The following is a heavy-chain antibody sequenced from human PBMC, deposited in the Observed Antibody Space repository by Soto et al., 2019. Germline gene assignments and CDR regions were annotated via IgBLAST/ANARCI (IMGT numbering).Heavy chain of an antibody. D-gene: IGHD6-13*01. CDR1: GGSISSYY. Sequence: SETLSLTCTVSGGSISSYYWSWIRQPPGKGLEWIGYIYYSGSTNYNPSLKSRVTISVDTSKNQFSLKLSSVTAADTAVYYCARDRLAASPYYYYGMDVWGQGTTVT. CDR2: IYYSGST. V-gene: IGHV4-59*01. J-gene: IGHJ6*02. CDR3: ARDRLAASPYYYYGMDV.